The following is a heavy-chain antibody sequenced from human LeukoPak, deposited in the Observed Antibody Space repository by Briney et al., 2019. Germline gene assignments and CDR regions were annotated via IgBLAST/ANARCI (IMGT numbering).Heavy chain of an antibody. CDR3: ARGFLSDYGDYVGKFDP. CDR2: IYTSGST. Sequence: SETLSLTCTVSGGSISSYYWSWIRQPAGKGLEWIGRIYTSGSTNYNSSLKSRVTMSVDTSKNQFSLKLSSVTAADTAVYYCARGFLSDYGDYVGKFDPWGQGTLVTVSS. J-gene: IGHJ5*02. CDR1: GGSISSYY. D-gene: IGHD4-17*01. V-gene: IGHV4-4*07.